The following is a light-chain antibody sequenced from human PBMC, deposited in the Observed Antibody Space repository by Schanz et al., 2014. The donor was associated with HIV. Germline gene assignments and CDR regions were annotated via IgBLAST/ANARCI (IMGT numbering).Light chain of an antibody. CDR1: QSIGSD. CDR2: AAS. Sequence: EIVLTQSPATLSLSPGERATLSCRASQSIGSDLAWYQQKTGQAPRLLIYAASFRATGIPDRFSGSGSGADFSLTITRLEPEDFAVYYCQQRSTWPLSITFGPGTKVDIK. V-gene: IGKV3-11*01. CDR3: QQRSTWPLSIT. J-gene: IGKJ3*01.